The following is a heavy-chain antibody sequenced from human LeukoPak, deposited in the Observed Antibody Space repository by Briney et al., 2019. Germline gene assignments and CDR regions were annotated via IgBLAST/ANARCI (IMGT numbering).Heavy chain of an antibody. J-gene: IGHJ4*02. D-gene: IGHD6-6*01. CDR1: GFPFSSYS. CDR2: ISSSSSYI. Sequence: GGSLSLSCAASGFPFSSYSMNWVRPAPGKGLEWVSSISSSSSYIYYADSVKGRFTISRDNAKNSLYLQMNSLRAEDTAVYYCARRSIHALGFDYWGQGTLVTVSS. V-gene: IGHV3-21*01. CDR3: ARRSIHALGFDY.